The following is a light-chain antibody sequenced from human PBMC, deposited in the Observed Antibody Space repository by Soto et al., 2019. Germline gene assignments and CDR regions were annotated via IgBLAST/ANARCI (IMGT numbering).Light chain of an antibody. V-gene: IGKV3-20*01. CDR3: QRYGRSPPIT. CDR1: QSVSSNY. CDR2: GAS. J-gene: IGKJ5*01. Sequence: EILFTQSPGTLSLSPGERATLSCRASQSVSSNYLAWYQQKPGQAPRLIVYGASSRANGIPDRFSGRGSGTDFTLTISRLEPEDFAVYYCQRYGRSPPITFGQGTRLEIK.